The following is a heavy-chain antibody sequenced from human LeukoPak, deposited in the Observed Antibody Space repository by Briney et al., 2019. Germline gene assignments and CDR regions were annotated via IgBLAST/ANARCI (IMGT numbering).Heavy chain of an antibody. Sequence: GGSLRLSCAASGFTFDDYAMHWVRQAPGKGLEWVSGISWDSGNIGYADSMKGPFSISRDNVKNSLYLQMNCLRAEDMALYYCAKDWGLRLGELSSTLFDYWGQGTLVTVSS. CDR3: AKDWGLRLGELSSTLFDY. CDR2: ISWDSGNI. J-gene: IGHJ4*02. CDR1: GFTFDDYA. V-gene: IGHV3-9*03. D-gene: IGHD3-16*02.